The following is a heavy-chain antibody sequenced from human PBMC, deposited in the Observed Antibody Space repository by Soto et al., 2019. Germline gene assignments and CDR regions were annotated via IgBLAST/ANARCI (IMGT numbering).Heavy chain of an antibody. CDR2: ISGSGGST. J-gene: IGHJ4*02. CDR1: GFTFSSYA. Sequence: EVQLLESVGGLVQPGGSLRRSCAASGFTFSSYAMSWVRQAPGKGLEWVSAISGSGGSTYYADSVKGRFTISRDNSKNTLYLQINSRRADDTAVYYCAKGLADYGDYGGYWGQGTLVTVSA. D-gene: IGHD4-17*01. V-gene: IGHV3-23*01. CDR3: AKGLADYGDYGGY.